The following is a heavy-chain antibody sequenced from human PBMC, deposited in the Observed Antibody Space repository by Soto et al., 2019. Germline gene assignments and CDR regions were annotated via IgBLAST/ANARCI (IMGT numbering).Heavy chain of an antibody. CDR2: IYPGDSDT. V-gene: IGHV5-51*01. Sequence: EVQLVQSGAEVKKPGESLKISCKGSGYSFITNWIAWVRQMPGKGLEWMGIIYPGDSDTRYSPSFQGQVTISADKFISTAYLQWSSLKASDTAMYYCARGVGTTVTVYGMDVWGQGTTVTVSS. CDR3: ARGVGTTVTVYGMDV. CDR1: GYSFITNW. J-gene: IGHJ6*02. D-gene: IGHD4-4*01.